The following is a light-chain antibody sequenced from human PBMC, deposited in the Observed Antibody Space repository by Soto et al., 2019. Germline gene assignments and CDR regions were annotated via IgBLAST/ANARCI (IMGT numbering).Light chain of an antibody. Sequence: EIVFTQSPSTLALSPGERATVSCSASQTVIRNYLAWHQQKPGQTPRLLVYGASSRATGIPDRFSGSGSGTDFTLTISRLEPEDFAVYYCQQHGSSPITFGQGTRLEIK. CDR1: QTVIRNY. J-gene: IGKJ5*01. CDR3: QQHGSSPIT. V-gene: IGKV3-20*01. CDR2: GAS.